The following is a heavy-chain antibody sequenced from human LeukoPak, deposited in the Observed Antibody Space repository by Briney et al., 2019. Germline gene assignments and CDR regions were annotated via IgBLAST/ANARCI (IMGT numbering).Heavy chain of an antibody. CDR2: INHSGST. J-gene: IGHJ4*02. V-gene: IGHV4-34*01. D-gene: IGHD3-9*01. CDR1: GGSFSGYY. Sequence: SETLSLTCAVYGGSFSGYYWSWIRQPPGKGLEWIGEINHSGSTNYNPCLKSRVTISVDTSKNQFSLKLSSVTAADTAVYYCARVGTLLRYFDWFSGFDYWGQGTLVTVSS. CDR3: ARVGTLLRYFDWFSGFDY.